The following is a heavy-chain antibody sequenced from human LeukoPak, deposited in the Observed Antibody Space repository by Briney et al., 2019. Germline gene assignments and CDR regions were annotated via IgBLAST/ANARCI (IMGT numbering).Heavy chain of an antibody. V-gene: IGHV3-48*03. D-gene: IGHD6-13*01. CDR3: ARAGIAAAGSAPGQYYYYGMDV. Sequence: PGGSLRLSCAASGFTFNSYEMNWVRQAPGKGLEWVSYISSSGSTIYYADSVKGRFTISRDNAKNSLYLQMNSLRAEDTAVYYCARAGIAAAGSAPGQYYYYGMDVWGQGTTVTVSS. J-gene: IGHJ6*02. CDR2: ISSSGSTI. CDR1: GFTFNSYE.